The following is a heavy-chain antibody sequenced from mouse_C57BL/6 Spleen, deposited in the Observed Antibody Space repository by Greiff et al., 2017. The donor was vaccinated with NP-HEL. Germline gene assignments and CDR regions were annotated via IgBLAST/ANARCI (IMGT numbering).Heavy chain of an antibody. Sequence: VQLQHSGPELVKPGASVKISCKASGYSFTGYYMNWVKQSPEKSLEWIGEINPSTGGTTYNQKFKAKATLTVDKSSSTAYMQLKSLTSEDSAVYYCARSSSGHYAMDYWGQGTSVTVSS. CDR1: GYSFTGYY. J-gene: IGHJ4*01. V-gene: IGHV1-42*01. CDR2: INPSTGGT. D-gene: IGHD3-2*02. CDR3: ARSSSGHYAMDY.